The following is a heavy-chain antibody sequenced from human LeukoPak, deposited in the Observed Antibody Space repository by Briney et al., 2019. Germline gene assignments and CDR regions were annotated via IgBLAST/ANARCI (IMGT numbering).Heavy chain of an antibody. V-gene: IGHV3-20*04. J-gene: IGHJ4*02. CDR3: ARGHAADTFDY. CDR2: IKWKGGST. CDR1: GFTFDDYG. Sequence: PGGSLRLSCAASGFTFDDYGMSWVRQAPGKGLEWVSGIKWKGGSTGYADSVKGRFTISRDKAKNSMYLQMNSLRAEDTALYYCARGHAADTFDYWGQGTLVTVSS.